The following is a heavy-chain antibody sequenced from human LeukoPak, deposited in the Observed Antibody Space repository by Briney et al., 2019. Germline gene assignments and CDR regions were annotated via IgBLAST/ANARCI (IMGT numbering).Heavy chain of an antibody. Sequence: PGGSLRLSCVGSEFDFSNFNMIWVRLAPGKGPEYISHISNTANATYYIDSVRGRFTISRDNARNSLYLQMDSLRAEDTAVYYCARERKYYYMDLWGKGTTVTVS. D-gene: IGHD2/OR15-2a*01. CDR3: ARERKYYYMDL. CDR1: EFDFSNFN. V-gene: IGHV3-48*01. J-gene: IGHJ6*03. CDR2: ISNTANAT.